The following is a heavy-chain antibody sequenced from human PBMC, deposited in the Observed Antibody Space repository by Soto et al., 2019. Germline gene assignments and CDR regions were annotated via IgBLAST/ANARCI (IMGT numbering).Heavy chain of an antibody. D-gene: IGHD6-13*01. CDR2: INAGNGNT. CDR3: ARGKAAAGTPYYFDY. J-gene: IGHJ4*02. Sequence: QVQLVQSGAEVKKPGASVKVSCKASGYTFTSYAMHWVRQAPGQRLEWMGWINAGNGNTKYSQKFQGRVTNTRDTSASTAYMELSSLRSEDTAVYYCARGKAAAGTPYYFDYWGQGTLVTVSS. CDR1: GYTFTSYA. V-gene: IGHV1-3*01.